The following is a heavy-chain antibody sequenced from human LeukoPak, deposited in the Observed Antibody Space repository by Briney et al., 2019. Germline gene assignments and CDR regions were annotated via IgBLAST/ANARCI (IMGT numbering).Heavy chain of an antibody. V-gene: IGHV4-4*09. CDR1: GGSISTYY. Sequence: ASETLSLTCTVSGGSISTYYWGWVRRPPGKGLEWIAYIHASGPTNYNPSPKGRITISVDTSKNHFSLKLSSVTAADTAVYYCARHDAGIAARPFDNWGQGTLVTVSS. D-gene: IGHD6-6*01. J-gene: IGHJ4*02. CDR3: ARHDAGIAARPFDN. CDR2: IHASGPT.